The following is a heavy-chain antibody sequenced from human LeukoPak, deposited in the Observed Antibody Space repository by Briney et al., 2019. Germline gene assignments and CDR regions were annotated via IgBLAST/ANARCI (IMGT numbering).Heavy chain of an antibody. V-gene: IGHV4-39*01. CDR3: AASGYSTRWYYYDF. Sequence: SETLSLTCTVSGGSISSSSYYWGWIRRPPGKGLELIGSIYYSGSSYYTPSLKSRLTISVDTSKDQFSLKLTSVTAADTAVYYCAASGYSTRWYYYDFWGQGTLVTVSS. J-gene: IGHJ4*02. D-gene: IGHD2-8*01. CDR1: GGSISSSSYY. CDR2: IYYSGSS.